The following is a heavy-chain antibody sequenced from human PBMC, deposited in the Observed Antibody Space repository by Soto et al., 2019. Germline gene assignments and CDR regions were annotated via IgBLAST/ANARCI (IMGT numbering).Heavy chain of an antibody. Sequence: PGGSLRLSCAASGFTFSSYAMSWVRQAPGKGLEWVSAISGSGGSTYYADSVKGRFTISRDNSKNTLYLQMNSLRAEDTAVYYCASSDYYDSSGYYGPFDYWGQGTLVTVS. CDR1: GFTFSSYA. CDR3: ASSDYYDSSGYYGPFDY. J-gene: IGHJ4*02. D-gene: IGHD3-22*01. CDR2: ISGSGGST. V-gene: IGHV3-23*01.